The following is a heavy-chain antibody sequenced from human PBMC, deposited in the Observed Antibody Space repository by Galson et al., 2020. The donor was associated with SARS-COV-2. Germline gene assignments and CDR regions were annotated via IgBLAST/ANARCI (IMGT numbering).Heavy chain of an antibody. V-gene: IGHV4-59*08. CDR2: IYYSGST. Sequence: SETLSLTCTVSGGSISSYYWSWIRQPPGKGLEWIGYIYYSGSTNHNPSLKSRVTISVDTSKNQFSLKLSSVTAADTAVYYCARHTRAIITMIVVAPGAFDIWGQGTMDTVSS. CDR1: GGSISSYY. J-gene: IGHJ3*02. CDR3: ARHTRAIITMIVVAPGAFDI. D-gene: IGHD3-22*01.